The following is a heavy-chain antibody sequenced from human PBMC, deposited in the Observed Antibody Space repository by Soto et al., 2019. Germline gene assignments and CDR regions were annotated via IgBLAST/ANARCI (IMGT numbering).Heavy chain of an antibody. CDR2: ISSGSDYI. Sequence: EVQLVESGGGLVKPGGSLRLSCAASGFTFSSYSRNWVRQAPGKGLEWVSSISSGSDYIFYADSVKGRFTISRDNAKNSLFLQMNSLTAEDKTVYYSARSPVGNAFEVWGQGTVVTVSS. CDR3: ARSPVGNAFEV. CDR1: GFTFSSYS. J-gene: IGHJ3*01. V-gene: IGHV3-21*01.